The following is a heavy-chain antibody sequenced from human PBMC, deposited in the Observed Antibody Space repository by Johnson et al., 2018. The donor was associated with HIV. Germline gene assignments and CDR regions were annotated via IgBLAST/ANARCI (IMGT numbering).Heavy chain of an antibody. Sequence: VQQVESGGGLIQPGGSLRLSCAASGFTVSSNYMSWVRQAPGKGLEWVSVIYSGGSTYYADSVKGRFTISRDNSKNTLYLQMNSLRAEDTAVYYCAKRDYYDRSGTRGAFDIWGQGTMVTVSS. CDR3: AKRDYYDRSGTRGAFDI. V-gene: IGHV3-53*01. CDR1: GFTVSSNY. D-gene: IGHD3-22*01. CDR2: IYSGGST. J-gene: IGHJ3*02.